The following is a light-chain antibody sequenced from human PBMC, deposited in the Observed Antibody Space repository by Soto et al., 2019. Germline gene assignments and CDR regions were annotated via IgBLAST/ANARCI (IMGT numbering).Light chain of an antibody. Sequence: DIVMTQSPDSLTVFLGERATINCKSSQSVFYSSNNKNYLAWYQHKAGQPPKQLIYWASTRESGVPDRFSGGGSGTDFTLTISSLQAEDVAVYYCQQYYTTPPYTFGQGTKLEIK. CDR3: QQYYTTPPYT. V-gene: IGKV4-1*01. CDR2: WAS. J-gene: IGKJ2*01. CDR1: QSVFYSSNNKNY.